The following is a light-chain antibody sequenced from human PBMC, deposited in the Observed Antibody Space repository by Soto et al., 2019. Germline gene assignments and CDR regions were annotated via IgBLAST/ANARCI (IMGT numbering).Light chain of an antibody. Sequence: QSVLTQPPSVSGAPGQRVTISCTGSSSNIGAGYDVHCYQQRPGTAPKLLISGNTNRPSGVPDRFSGSKSGTSASLAITGLQAEDEGDYYCQSYDSTLSARYVFGTGTKVTVL. CDR3: QSYDSTLSARYV. J-gene: IGLJ1*01. V-gene: IGLV1-40*01. CDR2: GNT. CDR1: SSNIGAGYD.